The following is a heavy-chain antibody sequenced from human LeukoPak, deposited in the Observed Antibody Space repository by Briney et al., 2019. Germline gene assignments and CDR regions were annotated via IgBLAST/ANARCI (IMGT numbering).Heavy chain of an antibody. CDR2: ISWNSGSI. CDR1: GFTFDDYA. D-gene: IGHD6-13*01. CDR3: AKGFGSSSWYYFDY. J-gene: IGHJ4*02. V-gene: IGHV3-9*03. Sequence: PGRSLRLSCAASGFTFDDYAMHWVRQAPGKGLEWVSGISWNSGSIGYADSVKGRFTISRDNAKNSLYLQMNSLRAEDMASYYCAKGFGSSSWYYFDYWGQGTLVTVSS.